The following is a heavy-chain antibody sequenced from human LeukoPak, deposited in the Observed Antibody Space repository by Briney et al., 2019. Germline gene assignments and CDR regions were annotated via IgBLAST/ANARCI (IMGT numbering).Heavy chain of an antibody. CDR2: IYTSGST. Sequence: SETLSLTCTVSGGSISSYYWSWIRQPPGKGLEWIGYIYTSGSTNYNPSLKSRVTISVDTSKNQFSLKLSSVTAADTAVYYCARGSTTVGAIGAFDIWGQGTMVAVSS. J-gene: IGHJ3*02. V-gene: IGHV4-4*09. CDR1: GGSISSYY. D-gene: IGHD1-26*01. CDR3: ARGSTTVGAIGAFDI.